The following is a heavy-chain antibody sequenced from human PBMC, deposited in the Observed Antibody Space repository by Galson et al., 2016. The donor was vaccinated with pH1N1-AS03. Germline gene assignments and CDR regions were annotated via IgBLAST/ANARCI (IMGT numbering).Heavy chain of an antibody. Sequence: SLRLSCAASGFTFDDYGMTWVRQRPGKGLEWVSGINWDGGSTGYGDSVKGRFTISRDNAKKALYLQMNSLRTEDTALYYCAKAYSTYYYYMDVWGKGTTVTVSS. CDR2: INWDGGST. V-gene: IGHV3-20*04. J-gene: IGHJ6*03. CDR3: AKAYSTYYYYMDV. D-gene: IGHD2/OR15-2a*01. CDR1: GFTFDDYG.